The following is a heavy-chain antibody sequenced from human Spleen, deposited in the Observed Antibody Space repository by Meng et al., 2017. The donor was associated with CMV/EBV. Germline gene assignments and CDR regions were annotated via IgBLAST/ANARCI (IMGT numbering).Heavy chain of an antibody. CDR1: GSISSSNW. D-gene: IGHD3-22*01. Sequence: GSISSSNWWSWVRQSPGKGLEWIGEIYHSGSTNYNPSLKSRVTISVDKSKHQFSMKLSSVTAADTAVYYCARDIYYDSIGYLPDSWGQGTLVTVSS. J-gene: IGHJ4*02. V-gene: IGHV4-4*02. CDR3: ARDIYYDSIGYLPDS. CDR2: IYHSGST.